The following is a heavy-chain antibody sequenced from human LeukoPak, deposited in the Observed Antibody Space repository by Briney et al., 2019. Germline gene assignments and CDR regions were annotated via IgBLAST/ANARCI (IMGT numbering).Heavy chain of an antibody. V-gene: IGHV1-8*02. CDR1: GYTFTSYY. CDR3: ARGRVSSEDY. J-gene: IGHJ4*02. D-gene: IGHD6-6*01. Sequence: GASVKVSCKASGYTFTSYYMHWVRQATGQGLEWMGWMNPNSGNTGYAQKFQGRVTMTRNTSISTAYMELSSLRSEDTAVYYCARGRVSSEDYWGQGTLVTVSS. CDR2: MNPNSGNT.